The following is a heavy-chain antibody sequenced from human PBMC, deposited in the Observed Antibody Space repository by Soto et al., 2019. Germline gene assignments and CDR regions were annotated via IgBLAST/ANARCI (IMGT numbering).Heavy chain of an antibody. V-gene: IGHV3-30-3*01. Sequence: QLVDSGGRGVQPGRSLRLSCEASEFTFSSYAMHWVRQAPGRGLEWVALISFDGANEYYADSVKGRFIISRDNSKSMVYLQMNSLRPDDTAIYYCARPIPRWSYHYGMDVWGQGTTVTVSS. CDR3: ARPIPRWSYHYGMDV. CDR1: EFTFSSYA. CDR2: ISFDGANE. D-gene: IGHD2-15*01. J-gene: IGHJ6*02.